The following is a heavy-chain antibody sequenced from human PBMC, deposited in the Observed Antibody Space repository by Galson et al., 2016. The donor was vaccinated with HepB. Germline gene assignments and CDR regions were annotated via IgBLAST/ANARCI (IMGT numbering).Heavy chain of an antibody. Sequence: SLRLSCAASGFTFSSYWMSWVRQAPGKGLEWVANIKYDGSEKYYVESVKGRFTISRDNAKNSLYLQMNSLRAEDTAVYYCGREGQPCDFLSGSLAYWGQGTMVTVSS. CDR1: GFTFSSYW. J-gene: IGHJ4*03. D-gene: IGHD3-3*01. CDR2: IKYDGSEK. CDR3: GREGQPCDFLSGSLAY. V-gene: IGHV3-7*03.